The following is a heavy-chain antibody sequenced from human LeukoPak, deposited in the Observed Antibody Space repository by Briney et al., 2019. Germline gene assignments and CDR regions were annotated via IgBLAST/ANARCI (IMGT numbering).Heavy chain of an antibody. CDR2: INHSGST. D-gene: IGHD2-15*01. CDR1: GGSFSGYY. J-gene: IGHJ4*02. Sequence: PLETLSLTCAVYGGSFSGYYWSWIRQPPGKGLEWIGEINHSGSTNYNPSLKSRVTISVDTSKNQFSLKLSSVTAADTAVYYCASAVVVVAATWFDYWGQGTLVTVSS. CDR3: ASAVVVVAATWFDY. V-gene: IGHV4-34*01.